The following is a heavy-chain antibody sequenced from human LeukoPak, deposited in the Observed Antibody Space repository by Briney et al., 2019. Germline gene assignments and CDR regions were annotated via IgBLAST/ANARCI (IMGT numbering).Heavy chain of an antibody. J-gene: IGHJ2*01. D-gene: IGHD4-17*01. CDR1: GYTFTGYY. CDR3: ATHYGDYGDWYFDL. Sequence: GASVKVSCKASGYTFTGYYMHWVRQAPGQGLEWMGWIYPNSGGTNYAQKFQGRVTMTRDTSISTAYMELSGLRSEDTAVYYCATHYGDYGDWYFDLWGRGTLVTVSS. CDR2: IYPNSGGT. V-gene: IGHV1-2*02.